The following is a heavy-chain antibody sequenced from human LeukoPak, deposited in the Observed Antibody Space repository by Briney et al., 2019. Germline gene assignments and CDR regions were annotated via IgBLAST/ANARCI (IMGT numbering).Heavy chain of an antibody. CDR3: ARTVVVVPAAMGSYYFDY. V-gene: IGHV1-18*04. J-gene: IGHJ4*02. CDR2: ISAYNGIT. CDR1: GYTFTSYG. Sequence: GASVKVSCKASGYTFTSYGISWVRQAPGQGLEWMGWISAYNGITNYAQKLQGRVTMTTDTSTSTAYMELRSLRSDDTAVYYCARTVVVVPAAMGSYYFDYWGQGTLVTVSS. D-gene: IGHD2-2*01.